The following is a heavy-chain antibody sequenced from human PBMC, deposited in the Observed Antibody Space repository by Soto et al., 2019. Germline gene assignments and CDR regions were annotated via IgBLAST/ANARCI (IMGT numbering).Heavy chain of an antibody. CDR2: ISGSGGNT. J-gene: IGHJ4*02. CDR1: GFTFTTYA. Sequence: GGSLRLSCAASGFTFTTYAMSWVRQDPGKGLAWVSAISGSGGNTYYADSVKGRFTISRDNSKNTLYLQMNSLRAEDTAVYYCARDKGYSTSSTFYFDYWGQGALVTVSS. CDR3: ARDKGYSTSSTFYFDY. D-gene: IGHD6-6*01. V-gene: IGHV3-23*01.